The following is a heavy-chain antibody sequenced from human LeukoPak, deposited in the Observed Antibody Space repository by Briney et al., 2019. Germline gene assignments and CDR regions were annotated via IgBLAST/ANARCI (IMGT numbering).Heavy chain of an antibody. D-gene: IGHD3-3*01. CDR1: GGSISSSSYY. CDR3: AVELTIFGVVTNHPLDY. CDR2: IYYSGST. J-gene: IGHJ4*02. V-gene: IGHV4-39*01. Sequence: PSETLSLTCTVSGGSISSSSYYWGWIRQPPGKGLEWTGSIYYSGSTYYNPSLKSRVTISVDTSKNQFSLKLSPVTAADTAVYYCAVELTIFGVVTNHPLDYWGQGTLVTVSS.